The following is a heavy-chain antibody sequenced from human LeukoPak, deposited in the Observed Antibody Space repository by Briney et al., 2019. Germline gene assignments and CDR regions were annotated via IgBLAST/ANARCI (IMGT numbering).Heavy chain of an antibody. Sequence: PSETLSLTCTVSGGSVSTGSYYWSWIRQPPGKGLEWIGYIYYSGSTNYNPSLKSRVTISVDTSKNQFSLKLNSVTAEDTAVYYCARSLRRSGYYSPFDYWGQGTLVTVSS. J-gene: IGHJ4*02. CDR3: ARSLRRSGYYSPFDY. CDR1: GGSVSTGSYY. CDR2: IYYSGST. V-gene: IGHV4-61*01. D-gene: IGHD3-22*01.